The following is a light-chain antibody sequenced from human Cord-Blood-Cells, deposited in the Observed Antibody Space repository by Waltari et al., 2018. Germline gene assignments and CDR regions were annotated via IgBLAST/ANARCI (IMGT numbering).Light chain of an antibody. V-gene: IGKV3-15*01. CDR3: QQYNNWPPERT. J-gene: IGKJ1*01. Sequence: EIVMTQSPATLSVSPGERATLSCRASQSVSSNLAWYQQKPGQAPRLLIYGASTRATGIPVRFSGSGSGTEFTLTISSLQSEDFAVYYCQQYNNWPPERTFDQGTKVEIK. CDR1: QSVSSN. CDR2: GAS.